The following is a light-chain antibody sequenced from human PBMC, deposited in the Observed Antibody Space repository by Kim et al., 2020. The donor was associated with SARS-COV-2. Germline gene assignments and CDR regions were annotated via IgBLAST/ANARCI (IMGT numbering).Light chain of an antibody. CDR3: QAWDSSTYV. V-gene: IGLV3-1*01. CDR2: QDS. CDR1: KLGDKY. J-gene: IGLJ1*01. Sequence: LSPGKTASITCSGDKLGDKYACWYQQKPGQSPVLVIYQDSKRPSGIPERFSGSNSGNTATLTISGTQAMDEAAYYCQAWDSSTYVFGTGTKVTVL.